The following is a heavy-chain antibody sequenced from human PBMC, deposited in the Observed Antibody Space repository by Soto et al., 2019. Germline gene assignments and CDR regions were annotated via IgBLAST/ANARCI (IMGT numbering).Heavy chain of an antibody. CDR3: ARHGDSSSPNWFDP. D-gene: IGHD6-6*01. CDR1: GYSFTSYW. J-gene: IGHJ5*02. V-gene: IGHV5-10-1*01. Sequence: PXESLTISCKGSGYSFTSYWISLVRQMPGKGLEWMGRIDPSDSYTNYSPSFQGHVTISADKSISTAYLQWNSLKASDAAIYYCARHGDSSSPNWFDPWGQGTLVTVSS. CDR2: IDPSDSYT.